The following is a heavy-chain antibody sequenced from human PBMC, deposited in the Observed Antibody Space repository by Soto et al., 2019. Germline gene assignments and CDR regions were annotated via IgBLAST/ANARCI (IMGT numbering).Heavy chain of an antibody. V-gene: IGHV4-61*01. CDR3: ARGITMVRGPNWFDP. CDR2: IYYSGST. D-gene: IGHD3-10*01. CDR1: GGSVSSGSYY. Sequence: RSLTCTVSGGSVSSGSYYWSWIRQPPGKGLEWIGYIYYSGSTNYNPSLKSRVTISVDTSKNQFSLKLSSVTAADTAVYYCARGITMVRGPNWFDPWGQGTLVTVSS. J-gene: IGHJ5*02.